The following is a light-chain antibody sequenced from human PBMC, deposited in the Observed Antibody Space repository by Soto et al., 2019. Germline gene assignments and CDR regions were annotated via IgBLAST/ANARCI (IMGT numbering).Light chain of an antibody. J-gene: IGKJ2*01. CDR2: GAS. CDR3: QQYNNWPVYT. CDR1: QSVSSN. Sequence: EIVMTQSPATLSVSPGERATLSCRASQSVSSNLAWYQQKPGQAPRLLIYGASTRATGIPARFSGSGSGTEVTLTINSLQSEDFAVYYCQQYNNWPVYTFGQGTKLEIK. V-gene: IGKV3-15*01.